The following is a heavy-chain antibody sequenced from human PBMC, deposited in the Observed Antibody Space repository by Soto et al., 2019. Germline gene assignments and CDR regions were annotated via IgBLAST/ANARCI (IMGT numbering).Heavy chain of an antibody. CDR3: ARDPPLSVLVVVATDDF. J-gene: IGHJ4*02. Sequence: GGSLRLSCAASGFTFTNHNMNWVRQAPGKGLEWVSSISSSSSFRNYADSVKGRFSISRDNDKTLVYLQMDSLRAEDTAVYYCARDPPLSVLVVVATDDFWGQGTLVTVSS. V-gene: IGHV3-21*01. CDR2: ISSSSSFR. CDR1: GFTFTNHN. D-gene: IGHD2-21*01.